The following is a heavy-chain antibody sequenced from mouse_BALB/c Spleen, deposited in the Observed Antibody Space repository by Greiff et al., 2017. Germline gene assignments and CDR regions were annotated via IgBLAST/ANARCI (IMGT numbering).Heavy chain of an antibody. Sequence: VQLQQSGAELVRPGVSVKISCKGSGYTFTDYAMHWVKQSHAKSLEWIGVISTYYGDASYNQKFKGKATMTVDKSSSTAYMELARLTSEDSAIYYCAKEGGYGNYGDYWGQGTTLTVSS. CDR2: ISTYYGDA. CDR1: GYTFTDYA. V-gene: IGHV1S137*01. D-gene: IGHD2-1*01. CDR3: AKEGGYGNYGDY. J-gene: IGHJ2*01.